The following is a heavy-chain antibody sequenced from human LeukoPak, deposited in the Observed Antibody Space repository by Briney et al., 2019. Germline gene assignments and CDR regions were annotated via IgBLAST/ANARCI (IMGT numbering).Heavy chain of an antibody. D-gene: IGHD3-3*01. CDR3: ARDRDFWSGYYLGYYYYYGVDV. CDR2: ISAYNGNT. CDR1: GYTFTSYG. J-gene: IGHJ6*02. Sequence: ASVKVSCKASGYTFTSYGISWVRQAPGQGLEWMGWISAYNGNTNYAQKLQGRVTMTTDTSTSTAYMELRSLRSDDTAVYYCARDRDFWSGYYLGYYYYYGVDVWGQGTTVTVSS. V-gene: IGHV1-18*01.